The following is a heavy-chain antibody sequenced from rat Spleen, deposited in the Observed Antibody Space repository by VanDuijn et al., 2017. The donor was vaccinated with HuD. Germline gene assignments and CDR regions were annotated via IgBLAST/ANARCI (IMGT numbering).Heavy chain of an antibody. CDR1: GFTFNNYW. CDR2: ITNTGGST. V-gene: IGHV5-31*01. CDR3: TRVMYTTDYYYRYVMDA. D-gene: IGHD1-6*01. J-gene: IGHJ4*01. Sequence: EVQLVESGGGLVQPGRSLKLSCVASGFTFNNYWMTWIRQAPGKGLEWVASITNTGGSTYYPDSVKGRFTISRDNAKSTLYLQMNSLRSEDTATYYCTRVMYTTDYYYRYVMDAWGQGASVTVSS.